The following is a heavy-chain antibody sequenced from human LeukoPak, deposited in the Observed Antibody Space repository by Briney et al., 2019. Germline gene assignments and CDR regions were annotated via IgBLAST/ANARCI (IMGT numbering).Heavy chain of an antibody. CDR1: GYSFTNYW. CDR3: AKGGDGRDFLLY. J-gene: IGHJ4*02. Sequence: GASVKVSCKGSGYSFTNYWIGWVCQMPGKGLEWMGFIYPRDSRTTYSPSFQGQVTISADRSISTAYIQWSSLKASDTAMYYCAKGGDGRDFLLYWGQGSLVTVSS. CDR2: IYPRDSRT. V-gene: IGHV5-51*01. D-gene: IGHD5-24*01.